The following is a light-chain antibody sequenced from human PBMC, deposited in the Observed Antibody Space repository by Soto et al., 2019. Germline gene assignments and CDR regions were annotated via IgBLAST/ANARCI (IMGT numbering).Light chain of an antibody. V-gene: IGLV2-14*03. CDR2: DVS. CDR3: SSYTSSSTLLYV. Sequence: QSALTQPVSVSGSPGQSITMSCTGTSGDVGSFNFVSWYQHSPGKAPKLMIYDVSNRPSGVSNRFSGSKSGNTASLTISGLQAEDEADYYCSSYTSSSTLLYVFGTGTKVTVL. J-gene: IGLJ1*01. CDR1: SGDVGSFNF.